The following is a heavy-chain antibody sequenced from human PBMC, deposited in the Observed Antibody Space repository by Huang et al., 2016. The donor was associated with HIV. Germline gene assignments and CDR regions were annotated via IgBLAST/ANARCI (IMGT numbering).Heavy chain of an antibody. CDR2: VNDGGDI. J-gene: IGHJ5*02. CDR1: GESLGTYY. D-gene: IGHD3-10*01. CDR3: ARRFRVAATRKWFDP. V-gene: IGHV4-34*01. Sequence: QVQLQQWGAGLLKPSETLALTCAVYGESLGTYYWAWIRRPPGKGLQWIGEVNDGGDINYHPSLGSRVTISGDTSRNQVSLTVTSMTAADTATYYCARRFRVAATRKWFDPWGQGTLVIVSS.